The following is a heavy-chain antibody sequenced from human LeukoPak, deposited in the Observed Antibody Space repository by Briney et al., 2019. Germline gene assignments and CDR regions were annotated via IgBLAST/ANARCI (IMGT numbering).Heavy chain of an antibody. Sequence: SETLSLTCNVSGGSISSYYWSWIRQPPGKGLEWIGYIYYSGRTDYNPSLKSRVTISVDTSKNQFSLKLSSVTAADTAVYYCARDKSDSSGYYYFDYWGQGTLVTVSS. D-gene: IGHD3-22*01. CDR2: IYYSGRT. J-gene: IGHJ4*02. CDR1: GGSISSYY. CDR3: ARDKSDSSGYYYFDY. V-gene: IGHV4-59*01.